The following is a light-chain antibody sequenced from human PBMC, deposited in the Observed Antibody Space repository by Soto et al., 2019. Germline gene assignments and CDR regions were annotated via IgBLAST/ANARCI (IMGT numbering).Light chain of an antibody. Sequence: DIVLTQSPGTLSLSPGERATLSCRASQSVSSTFFAWYQQKPGQAPRLLIYGASTRATGIPARFSGSGSGTDFTLTISSLEPEDFAVYYCQQRSNWQGATFGGGTKVDIK. V-gene: IGKV3D-20*02. CDR3: QQRSNWQGAT. CDR1: QSVSSTF. CDR2: GAS. J-gene: IGKJ4*01.